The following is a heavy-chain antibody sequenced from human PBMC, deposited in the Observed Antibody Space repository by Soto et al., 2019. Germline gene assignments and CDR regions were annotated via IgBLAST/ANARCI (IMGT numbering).Heavy chain of an antibody. CDR2: INAGNGNT. CDR1: GYTFTSYA. CDR3: ARDLARWYSSGWYGMDV. J-gene: IGHJ6*02. Sequence: GASVKVSCKASGYTFTSYAMHWVRQAPGQRLEWMGWINAGNGNTKYSQKFQGRVTITRDTSASTAYMELSSLRSEDTAVYYCARDLARWYSSGWYGMDVWGQGTTVTVSS. D-gene: IGHD6-19*01. V-gene: IGHV1-3*01.